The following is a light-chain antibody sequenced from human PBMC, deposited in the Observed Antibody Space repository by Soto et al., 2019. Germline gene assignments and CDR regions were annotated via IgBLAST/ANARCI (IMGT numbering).Light chain of an antibody. J-gene: IGKJ3*01. CDR2: AAS. CDR1: QGIRNF. Sequence: DIQMTQSPPSLSASVGDRVTITCQASQGIRNFVAWYQQKPGKAPKLLIYAASTLQSGVPSRFSGSGSGTAFTLTINSLQPEDVATYSCQKYSSVPVFGPGTKVEIK. V-gene: IGKV1-27*01. CDR3: QKYSSVPV.